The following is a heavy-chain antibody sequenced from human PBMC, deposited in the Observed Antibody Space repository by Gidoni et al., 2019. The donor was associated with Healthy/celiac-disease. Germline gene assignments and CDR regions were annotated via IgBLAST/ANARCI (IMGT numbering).Heavy chain of an antibody. CDR1: GGSISSGGYY. V-gene: IGHV4-31*03. J-gene: IGHJ4*02. CDR3: ARERVGATRGESNYFDY. Sequence: QVQLQESGPGLVKPSQTLSLTCTVSGGSISSGGYYWSWIRQHPGKGLEWIGYIYYSGSTYYNPSLKSRVTISVDTSKNQFSLKLSSVTAADTAVYYCARERVGATRGESNYFDYWGQGTLVTVSS. CDR2: IYYSGST. D-gene: IGHD1-26*01.